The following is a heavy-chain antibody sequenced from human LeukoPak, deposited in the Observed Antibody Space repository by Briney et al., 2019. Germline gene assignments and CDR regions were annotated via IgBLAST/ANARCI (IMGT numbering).Heavy chain of an antibody. CDR2: ISGGGGST. CDR1: GFTFTSYS. Sequence: GGSLRLSCAASGFTFTSYSMNWVRQAPRKGLEWVSTISGGGGSTYYADSVKGRFTISRDNSKNTLYLQVNSLRAEDTAVYYCAKGGKWDVTPFDYWGQGTLVTVSS. V-gene: IGHV3-23*01. D-gene: IGHD1-26*01. J-gene: IGHJ4*02. CDR3: AKGGKWDVTPFDY.